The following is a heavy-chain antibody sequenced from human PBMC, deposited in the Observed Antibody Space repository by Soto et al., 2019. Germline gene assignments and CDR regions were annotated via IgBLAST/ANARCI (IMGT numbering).Heavy chain of an antibody. CDR1: GFNFLSSN. J-gene: IGHJ4*02. V-gene: IGHV3-21*01. CDR3: ARDVRFLEWLILHLDY. D-gene: IGHD3-3*01. CDR2: ISSSSSSI. Sequence: GGSLRLSCAASGFNFLSSNMNWVRQAPGKGLEWVSSISSSSSSIKYADSVKGRFTISRDNAKNSVSLQMNSLRADDTAVYYCARDVRFLEWLILHLDYWGQGTLVTVS.